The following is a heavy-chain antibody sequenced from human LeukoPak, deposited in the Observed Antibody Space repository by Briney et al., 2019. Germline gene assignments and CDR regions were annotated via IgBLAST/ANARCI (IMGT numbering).Heavy chain of an antibody. Sequence: GGSLRLSCAASGFTFSSYWMSWVRQAPGKGLEWVASIKQDGSEKYYVDSVKGRFTISRDNAKNSLSLQMNSLRVEDTAVYYCARDWFDGDYDRFDYWGQGTLVTVSS. D-gene: IGHD4-17*01. V-gene: IGHV3-7*03. CDR1: GFTFSSYW. J-gene: IGHJ4*02. CDR3: ARDWFDGDYDRFDY. CDR2: IKQDGSEK.